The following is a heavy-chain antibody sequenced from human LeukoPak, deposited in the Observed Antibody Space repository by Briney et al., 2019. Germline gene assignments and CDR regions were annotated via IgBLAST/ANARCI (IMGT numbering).Heavy chain of an antibody. Sequence: PGRSLRLSCAASGFTFSSYGMHWVRQAPGKGLEWVAVISYDGSNKYYADSVKGRFTISRDNSNNTLYLQMNSLRAEDTAVYYCAKDPLYYEYYFDYWGQGTLVTVSS. D-gene: IGHD3-3*01. CDR1: GFTFSSYG. CDR2: ISYDGSNK. J-gene: IGHJ4*02. V-gene: IGHV3-30*18. CDR3: AKDPLYYEYYFDY.